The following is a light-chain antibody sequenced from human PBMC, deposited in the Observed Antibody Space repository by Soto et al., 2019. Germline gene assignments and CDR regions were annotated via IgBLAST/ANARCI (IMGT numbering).Light chain of an antibody. V-gene: IGKV1-33*01. CDR2: DAS. J-gene: IGKJ4*01. Sequence: DIQMIQSPSSLSASVGDRVTITCQASQEISNYLNWYQQKPGKAPKLLIYDASNLERGASSRFSGRGSGTDFTFTISSLQPDDFATYYCHQYHIYPVTFGGGTKVEIK. CDR1: QEISNY. CDR3: HQYHIYPVT.